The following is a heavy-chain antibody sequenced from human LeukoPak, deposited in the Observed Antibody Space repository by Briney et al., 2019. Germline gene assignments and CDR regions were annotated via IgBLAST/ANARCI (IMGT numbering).Heavy chain of an antibody. J-gene: IGHJ5*02. Sequence: GGSLRLSCAASGFTFSSYGMHWVRQAPGKGLEWVAVISYDGSNKYYADSVKGRFTISRDNSKNTLYLQMNSLRAEDTAVYYCAKDRGNCFDPWGQGTLVTVSS. D-gene: IGHD2-15*01. V-gene: IGHV3-30*18. CDR1: GFTFSSYG. CDR2: ISYDGSNK. CDR3: AKDRGNCFDP.